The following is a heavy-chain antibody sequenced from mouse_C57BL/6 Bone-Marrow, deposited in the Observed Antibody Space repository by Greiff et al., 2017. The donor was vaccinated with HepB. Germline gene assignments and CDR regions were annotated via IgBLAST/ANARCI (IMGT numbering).Heavy chain of an antibody. Sequence: QVHVKQPGAELVRPGSSVKLSCKASGYTFTSYWMHWVKQRPIQGLEWIGNIDPSDSETHYNQKFKDKATLTVDKSSSTAYMQLSSLTSEDSAVYYCARDGTGPFDYWGQGTTLTVSS. CDR2: IDPSDSET. CDR3: ARDGTGPFDY. CDR1: GYTFTSYW. J-gene: IGHJ2*01. D-gene: IGHD4-1*01. V-gene: IGHV1-52*01.